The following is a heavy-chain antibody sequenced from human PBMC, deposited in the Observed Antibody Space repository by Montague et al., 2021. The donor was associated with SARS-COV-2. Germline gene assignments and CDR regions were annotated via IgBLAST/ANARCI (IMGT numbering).Heavy chain of an antibody. J-gene: IGHJ5*02. Sequence: SLRLSCAASGFTVNTNFMTWVRQAPGKGLEWISIIYSDGITYYADSVKGRFTISRDDSKNTVYLQMNSLRAEDTATYFCARSITLPAVLASWGQGTLVTVSS. CDR1: GFTVNTNF. V-gene: IGHV3-53*01. CDR2: IYSDGIT. D-gene: IGHD2/OR15-2a*01. CDR3: ARSITLPAVLAS.